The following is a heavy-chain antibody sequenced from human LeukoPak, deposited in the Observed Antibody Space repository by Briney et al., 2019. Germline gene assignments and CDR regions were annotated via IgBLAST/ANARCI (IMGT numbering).Heavy chain of an antibody. CDR2: ISNGGDT. CDR1: GFIVTSNY. J-gene: IGHJ4*02. Sequence: GGSLRLSCAASGFIVTSNYLAWARQAPGKGLEWVSTISNGGDTYYGDSVRGRCTISRDESTSTLSLQVDSLRVEDMGVYYCALLSGGTFDYWGQGTLVTVAS. V-gene: IGHV3-53*01. D-gene: IGHD2/OR15-2a*01. CDR3: ALLSGGTFDY.